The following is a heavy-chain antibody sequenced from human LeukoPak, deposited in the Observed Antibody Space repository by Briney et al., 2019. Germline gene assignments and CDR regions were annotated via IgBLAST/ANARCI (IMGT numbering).Heavy chain of an antibody. CDR2: INSDGSTT. Sequence: GGSLRLSCAASGFTLSSYWMNWLRQVPGEGLVWVSRINSDGSTTSYADSVKGRFTISRDNAKNTLYLQMNSLRAEDTAVYYCTRGPYSGSATYYNDYWGQGTLVTVSS. J-gene: IGHJ4*02. CDR3: TRGPYSGSATYYNDY. D-gene: IGHD3-10*01. V-gene: IGHV3-74*01. CDR1: GFTLSSYW.